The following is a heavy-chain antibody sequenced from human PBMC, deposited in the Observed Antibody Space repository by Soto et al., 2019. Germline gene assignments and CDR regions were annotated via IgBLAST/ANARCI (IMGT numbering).Heavy chain of an antibody. V-gene: IGHV4-59*08. CDR1: GGSISSYY. Sequence: QVQLQESGPGLVKPSETLSLTCTVSGGSISSYYWSWIRPPPEKGLEWIGYIYYSGSTNYNPPLRSPGTVSVDTSKNQFSLKMSSVTAADTAVYDGARATVTAIRFAYWGQGTLVTVSS. J-gene: IGHJ4*02. D-gene: IGHD2-21*02. CDR3: ARATVTAIRFAY. CDR2: IYYSGST.